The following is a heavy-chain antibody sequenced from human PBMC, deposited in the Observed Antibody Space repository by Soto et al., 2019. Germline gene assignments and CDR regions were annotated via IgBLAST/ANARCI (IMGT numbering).Heavy chain of an antibody. V-gene: IGHV1-18*01. CDR1: GYAFTTYG. D-gene: IGHD6-6*01. CDR3: ARGRDGDY. Sequence: QVHLVQSGAEVKKPGASVKVSCKGSGYAFTTYGITWVRQAPGQGLEWRGWISAHNGNTNYAQKLQGRVTVTRDTSTSTAYMELRILRSDDTAVYYCARGRDGDYWGQGALVTVSS. J-gene: IGHJ4*02. CDR2: ISAHNGNT.